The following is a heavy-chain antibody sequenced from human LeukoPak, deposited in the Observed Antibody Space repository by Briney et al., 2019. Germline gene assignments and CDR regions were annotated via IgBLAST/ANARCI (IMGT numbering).Heavy chain of an antibody. V-gene: IGHV3-48*01. J-gene: IGHJ3*01. Sequence: PGGSLRLSCAASGFTFSDYSMNWVRQAPGKGPEWLSYIVSTSHVTIYADSVMGRFTISRDNAKNSVSLQMGSLRSDDTAVYYCAREDDDWGPNTFDLWGPGTMVTVS. CDR1: GFTFSDYS. CDR3: AREDDDWGPNTFDL. CDR2: IVSTSHVT. D-gene: IGHD7-27*01.